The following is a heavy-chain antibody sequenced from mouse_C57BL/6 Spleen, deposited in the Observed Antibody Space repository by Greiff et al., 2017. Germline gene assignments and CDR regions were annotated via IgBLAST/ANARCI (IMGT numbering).Heavy chain of an antibody. CDR3: ARPNYYYGSSYLY. Sequence: QVQLQQSGAELARPGASVKLSCKASGYTFTSYGISWVKQRTGQGLEWIGDIYPGSGSTNYNEKFKSKATLTVDTASSTAYMQLSRLTSEDSAVYYCARPNYYYGSSYLYWGQGTTLTVSS. CDR1: GYTFTSYG. J-gene: IGHJ2*01. V-gene: IGHV1-81*01. CDR2: IYPGSGST. D-gene: IGHD1-1*01.